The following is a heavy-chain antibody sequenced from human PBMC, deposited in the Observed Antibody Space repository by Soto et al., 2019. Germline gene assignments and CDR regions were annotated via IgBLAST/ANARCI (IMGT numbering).Heavy chain of an antibody. J-gene: IGHJ4*02. Sequence: EVQLVESGGGLVKPGGSLRLSCAASGFIFSQYSMNWVRQAPGKGLEWVSSISSTGALMYYADSVKRRFTISRDDADNSLYLQMNSLRVGDTAVYYCARDRLARGIPVAGRIDYWGQGALVTVSS. D-gene: IGHD6-19*01. CDR1: GFIFSQYS. V-gene: IGHV3-21*02. CDR3: ARDRLARGIPVAGRIDY. CDR2: ISSTGALM.